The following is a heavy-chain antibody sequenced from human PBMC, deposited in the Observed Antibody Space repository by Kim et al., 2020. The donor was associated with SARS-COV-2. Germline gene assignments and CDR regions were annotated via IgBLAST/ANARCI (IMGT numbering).Heavy chain of an antibody. CDR2: ISFDGRNK. CDR1: GLSFDSSA. Sequence: GGSLRLSCAASGLSFDSSAMNWVRQAPGKGLEGVAVISFDGRNKAYAGSVKGRVTISRDNSKSTLHLQMNSLRVEDTAVYYCARGNYYESVSLSDYYNGMDVWGQGTTVTVSS. CDR3: ARGNYYESVSLSDYYNGMDV. D-gene: IGHD3-10*01. V-gene: IGHV3-30-3*01. J-gene: IGHJ6*02.